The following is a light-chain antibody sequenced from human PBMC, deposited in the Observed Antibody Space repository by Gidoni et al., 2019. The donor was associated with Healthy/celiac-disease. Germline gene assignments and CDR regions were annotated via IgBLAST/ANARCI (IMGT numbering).Light chain of an antibody. CDR1: QDISNY. Sequence: DIQMTQSPSSLSASVGDRFTITCQASQDISNYLNWYQQKPGKAPKLLIYDASNLETGVQSRFSGSGSGTDFTFTISSLQPEDIATYYCQQYDNLPYTFGQGTKLEIK. V-gene: IGKV1-33*01. J-gene: IGKJ2*01. CDR2: DAS. CDR3: QQYDNLPYT.